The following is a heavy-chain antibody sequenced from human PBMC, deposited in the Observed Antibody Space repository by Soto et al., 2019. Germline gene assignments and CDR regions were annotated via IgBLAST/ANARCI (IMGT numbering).Heavy chain of an antibody. CDR2: IKQDGSEK. CDR1: GFTFSSYW. V-gene: IGHV3-7*03. CDR3: ARLRTSGYYFDF. D-gene: IGHD3-22*01. Sequence: EVQLVESGGGLVQPGGSLRLSCAASGFTFSSYWMTWVRQAPGKGLEWVANIKQDGSEKYYMDSVKGRFTISRDNAKNSLYLQMNSLRAEDTAVYYWARLRTSGYYFDFWGQGTLVTVSS. J-gene: IGHJ4*02.